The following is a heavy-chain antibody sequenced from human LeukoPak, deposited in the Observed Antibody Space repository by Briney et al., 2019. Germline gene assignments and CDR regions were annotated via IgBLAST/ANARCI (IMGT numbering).Heavy chain of an antibody. CDR1: GGSISSYY. V-gene: IGHV4-59*08. D-gene: IGHD5-18*01. J-gene: IGHJ6*03. CDR2: IYYSGST. Sequence: SETLSLTCTVSGGSISSYYWSWIRQPPGKGLEWIGYIYYSGSTNYNPSLKSRVTISVGTSKNQFSLKLSSVTAADTAVYYCARQMDTAMVTGHYYYYMDVWGKGTTVTVSS. CDR3: ARQMDTAMVTGHYYYYMDV.